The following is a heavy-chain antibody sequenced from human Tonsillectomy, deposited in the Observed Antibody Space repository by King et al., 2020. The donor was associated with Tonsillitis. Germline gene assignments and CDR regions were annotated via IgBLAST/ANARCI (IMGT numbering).Heavy chain of an antibody. J-gene: IGHJ4*02. CDR2: IWYDGTNK. CDR1: GFTFSSYG. CDR3: ARDGTSYYYFDF. Sequence: QVQLVESGGGVVQPGRSLRLSCAASGFTFSSYGMHWVRQAPGKGLEWVAVIWYDGTNKYYADSVKGRFTISRDNSKNTLYLQMNSLRAEDTAVYYCARDGTSYYYFDFWGQGTLVTVSS. D-gene: IGHD1-26*01. V-gene: IGHV3-33*08.